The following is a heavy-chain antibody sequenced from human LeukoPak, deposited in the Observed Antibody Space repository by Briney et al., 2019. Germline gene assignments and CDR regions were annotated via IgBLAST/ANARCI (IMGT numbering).Heavy chain of an antibody. D-gene: IGHD6-13*01. V-gene: IGHV3-53*01. CDR3: AREAAADVY. J-gene: IGHJ4*02. Sequence: GGSLRLSCAVSGFTVSSNYMSWVRQAPGKGLEWVSVIYSGGSTYYADSVKGRFTISRDNSKNTLYLQMNSLRAEDTAVYYCAREAAADVYWGQGTLVTVSS. CDR2: IYSGGST. CDR1: GFTVSSNY.